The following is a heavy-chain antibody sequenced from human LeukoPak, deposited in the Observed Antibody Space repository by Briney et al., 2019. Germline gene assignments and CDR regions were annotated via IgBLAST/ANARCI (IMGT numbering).Heavy chain of an antibody. D-gene: IGHD6-13*01. V-gene: IGHV4-61*08. CDR2: IYNTGST. J-gene: IGHJ6*03. Sequence: SQTLSLTCTVPGGSVSSNGYYWSWIRQPPGKGLGWIGHIYNTGSTHYNPSLKSRVTISVDTSYNQFSLKLRSVAAADTAFYYCARVYSSNWPRPYYYYYPMDVWGKGTTVTVSS. CDR1: GGSVSSNGYY. CDR3: ARVYSSNWPRPYYYYYPMDV.